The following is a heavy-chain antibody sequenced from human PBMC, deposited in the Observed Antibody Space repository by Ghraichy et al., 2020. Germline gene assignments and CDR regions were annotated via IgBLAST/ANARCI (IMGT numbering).Heavy chain of an antibody. V-gene: IGHV4-59*01. CDR1: GGSITSYY. CDR2: IFYTGSI. D-gene: IGHD6-19*01. CDR3: ARAVGSSGWTDY. J-gene: IGHJ4*02. Sequence: SETLSLTCTVSGGSITSYYWSWIRQSPGKGLEWIGYIFYTGSINYNPSFKSRVTISVDTSKNQFSLRLNSVTAADTAVYYCARAVGSSGWTDYWGQGTLITVSS.